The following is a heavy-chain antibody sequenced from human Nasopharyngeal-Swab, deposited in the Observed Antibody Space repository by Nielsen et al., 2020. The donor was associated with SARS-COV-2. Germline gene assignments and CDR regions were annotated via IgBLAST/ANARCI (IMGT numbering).Heavy chain of an antibody. CDR1: GLTFSSYA. CDR3: AKGASSGWYGGYYMDV. V-gene: IGHV3-23*01. Sequence: GESLEISCAASGLTFSSYAMSWVRQAPGKGLEWVSAISGSGGSTYYADSVKGRFTISRDNSKNTLYLQMNSLRAEDTAVYYCAKGASSGWYGGYYMDVWGKGTTVTVSS. CDR2: ISGSGGST. D-gene: IGHD6-19*01. J-gene: IGHJ6*03.